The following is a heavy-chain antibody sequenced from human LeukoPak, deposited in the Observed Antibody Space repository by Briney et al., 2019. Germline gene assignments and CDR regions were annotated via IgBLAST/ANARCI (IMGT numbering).Heavy chain of an antibody. CDR2: ISYDGSNK. V-gene: IGHV3-30*18. CDR3: AKAPLDDSSSWYWDY. CDR1: GFTFSSYG. D-gene: IGHD6-13*01. J-gene: IGHJ4*02. Sequence: GGSLRLSCAASGFTFSSYGMHWVRQAPGKGLEWVAVISYDGSNKYYVDSVKGRFTISRDNSKNTLYLQMNSLRAEDTAVYYCAKAPLDDSSSWYWDYWGQGTLVTVSS.